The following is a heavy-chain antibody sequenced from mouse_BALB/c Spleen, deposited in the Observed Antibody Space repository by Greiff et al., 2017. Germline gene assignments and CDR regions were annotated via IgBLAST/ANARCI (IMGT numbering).Heavy chain of an antibody. J-gene: IGHJ2*01. CDR3: AREDYGY. V-gene: IGHV1S56*01. D-gene: IGHD2-4*01. CDR2: IYPGNVNT. Sequence: QVQLQQSGPELVKPGASVRISCKASGYTFTSYYIHWVKQRPGQGLEWIGWIYPGNVNTKYNEKFKGKATLTADKSSSTAYMQLSSLTSEDSAVYFCAREDYGYWGQGTTLTVSS. CDR1: GYTFTSYY.